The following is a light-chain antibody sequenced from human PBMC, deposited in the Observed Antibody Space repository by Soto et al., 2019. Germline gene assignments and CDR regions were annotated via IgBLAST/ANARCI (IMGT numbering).Light chain of an antibody. CDR3: QVWDSGSDNNV. CDR1: NIGIRS. Sequence: SYELTQPPSVPVAPGQTARIPCGGDNIGIRSVHWYQQKPGQAPVVVVYDDNDRPSGIPERFSGSNAGNTATLTISRVEAGDEADYYCQVWDSGSDNNVFGTGTKLTVL. J-gene: IGLJ1*01. V-gene: IGLV3-21*02. CDR2: DDN.